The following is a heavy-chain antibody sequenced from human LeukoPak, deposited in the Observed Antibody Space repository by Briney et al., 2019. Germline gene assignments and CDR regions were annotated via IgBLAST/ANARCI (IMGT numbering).Heavy chain of an antibody. CDR1: GFTFSAYA. J-gene: IGHJ6*02. V-gene: IGHV3-23*01. CDR2: MSGSGGMT. CDR3: ARVNLGYSSSWYERYYYYYGMDV. Sequence: GGSLRLSCAVSGFTFSAYAMSWVRQAPGKGLEWVSAMSGSGGMTYYADSVKGRFTISRDNAKNSLYLQMNSLRAEDTAVYYCARVNLGYSSSWYERYYYYYGMDVWGQGTTVTVSS. D-gene: IGHD6-13*01.